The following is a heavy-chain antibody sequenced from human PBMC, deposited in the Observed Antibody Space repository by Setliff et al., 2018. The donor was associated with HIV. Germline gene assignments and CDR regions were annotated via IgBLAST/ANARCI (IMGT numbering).Heavy chain of an antibody. CDR1: GGSISSSSYY. D-gene: IGHD3-3*01. V-gene: IGHV4-39*07. CDR2: IYYSGST. J-gene: IGHJ4*02. Sequence: SETLSLTCTVSGGSISSSSYYWGWIRQPPGKGLEWIGSIYYSGSTYYNPSLKSRVTISVNKSKNQFSLRLTSVTAADTAVDYCARGANFWSGYDSWGQGTLVTAPQ. CDR3: ARGANFWSGYDS.